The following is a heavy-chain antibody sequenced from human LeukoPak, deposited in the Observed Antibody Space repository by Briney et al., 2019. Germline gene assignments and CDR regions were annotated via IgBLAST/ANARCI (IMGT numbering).Heavy chain of an antibody. D-gene: IGHD1-7*01. V-gene: IGHV3-30-3*01. Sequence: PGGSLRLSCAASGFTFSTYSMHWVRQAPGKGLEWVALVLSDGYSKYADSVEGRFTISRDNSKNTLFLQMNSLSTEDTAVYYCAREPETTNGAFDYWGQGTLVTVSS. CDR3: AREPETTNGAFDY. CDR2: VLSDGYSK. J-gene: IGHJ4*02. CDR1: GFTFSTYS.